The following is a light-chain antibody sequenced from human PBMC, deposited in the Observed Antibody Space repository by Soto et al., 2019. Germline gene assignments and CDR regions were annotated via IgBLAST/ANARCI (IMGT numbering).Light chain of an antibody. CDR2: GAS. Sequence: ETVMTQSPATLSVSPGERATLSCRASQSVYSNLAWYQQKPGQAPRLLIYGASTRATGLPARCSGSGSGTEFTLTISSLQSEDFAVYYCQQYQSWPLTFGGGTKVEI. CDR1: QSVYSN. V-gene: IGKV3-15*01. CDR3: QQYQSWPLT. J-gene: IGKJ4*01.